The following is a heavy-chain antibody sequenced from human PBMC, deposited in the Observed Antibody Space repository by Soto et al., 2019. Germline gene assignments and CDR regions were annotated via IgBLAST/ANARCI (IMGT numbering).Heavy chain of an antibody. V-gene: IGHV3-53*04. CDR2: IYSGGST. J-gene: IGHJ6*02. CDR3: ARELQSSSGWYEAYYYYCMDV. D-gene: IGHD6-19*01. CDR1: GFTVSSNY. Sequence: EVQLVESGGGLVQPGGSLRLSCAASGFTVSSNYMSWVRQAPGKGLEWVSVIYSGGSTYYADSVKGRFTISRHNSKNTLYLQMNSRRAEDTAVYYCARELQSSSGWYEAYYYYCMDVWGQGTTVTVSS.